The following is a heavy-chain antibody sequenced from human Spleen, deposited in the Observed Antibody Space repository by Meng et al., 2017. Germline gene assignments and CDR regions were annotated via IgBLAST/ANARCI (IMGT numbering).Heavy chain of an antibody. CDR2: IGHSGFT. D-gene: IGHD6-19*01. Sequence: QPQLQESGPGLVKPSEALSLTCRVSGGSISTSGYYWGWIRQPPGKGLEWIGSIGHSGFTYYTPSLKSRVTVSIDTSKNQFFLKLTSVTAADTAVYYCVRSSGWVRTGFDPWGQGTLVTVSS. J-gene: IGHJ5*02. CDR1: GGSISTSGYY. CDR3: VRSSGWVRTGFDP. V-gene: IGHV4-39*01.